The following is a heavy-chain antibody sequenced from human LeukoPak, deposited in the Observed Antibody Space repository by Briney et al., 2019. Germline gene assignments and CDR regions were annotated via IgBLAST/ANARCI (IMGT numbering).Heavy chain of an antibody. CDR2: IIPIFGTA. J-gene: IGHJ6*03. Sequence: ASVTVSFKASGGTFISYAISWVRQAPGQGVEWMGGIIPIFGTANYAQKFQGRVTITTDESTSTAYMELSSLRSEDTAVYYCARVPYGDYASYYYYMDVWGKGTTVTVSS. D-gene: IGHD4-17*01. V-gene: IGHV1-69*05. CDR1: GGTFISYA. CDR3: ARVPYGDYASYYYYMDV.